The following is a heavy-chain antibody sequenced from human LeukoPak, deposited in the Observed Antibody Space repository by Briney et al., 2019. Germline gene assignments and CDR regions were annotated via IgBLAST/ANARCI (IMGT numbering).Heavy chain of an antibody. Sequence: PSETLSLTCTVSGGSISSYYWGWIRQPPGKGLEWIGSIYHSGSTYYNPSLKSRVTISVDTSKNQFSLKLSSVTAADTAVYYCARRVAVADNWFDPWGQGTLVTVSS. CDR2: IYHSGST. D-gene: IGHD6-19*01. CDR1: GGSISSYY. CDR3: ARRVAVADNWFDP. J-gene: IGHJ5*02. V-gene: IGHV4-38-2*02.